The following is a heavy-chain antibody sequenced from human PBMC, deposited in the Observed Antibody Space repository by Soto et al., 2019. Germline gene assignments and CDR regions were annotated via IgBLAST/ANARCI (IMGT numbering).Heavy chain of an antibody. CDR3: AKGSNGFWSGSLATGDSFDI. Sequence: ASVKVSCKASGYSFTHYGVSWVRQAPGQGLEWMGWISPYNGNSNYAQNLQGRVTMTTDTSTSTAYMELRSLRSDDTAVYYCAKGSNGFWSGSLATGDSFDIWGQGTMVTVSS. CDR1: GYSFTHYG. V-gene: IGHV1-18*01. D-gene: IGHD3-3*01. CDR2: ISPYNGNS. J-gene: IGHJ3*02.